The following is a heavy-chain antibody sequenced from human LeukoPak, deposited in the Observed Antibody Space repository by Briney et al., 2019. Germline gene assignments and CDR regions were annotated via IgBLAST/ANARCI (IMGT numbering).Heavy chain of an antibody. CDR1: GGSISSYY. V-gene: IGHV4-59*01. CDR2: IYYSGST. CDR3: ARGGSRSSSWFYFDY. Sequence: SETLSLTCTVSGGSISSYYWSWIRQPPGKGLEWIGYIYYSGSTNYNPSLKSRVTISVDTSKNQFSLKLSSVTAADTAVYYCARGGSRSSSWFYFDYWGQGSLVTVSS. D-gene: IGHD6-13*01. J-gene: IGHJ4*02.